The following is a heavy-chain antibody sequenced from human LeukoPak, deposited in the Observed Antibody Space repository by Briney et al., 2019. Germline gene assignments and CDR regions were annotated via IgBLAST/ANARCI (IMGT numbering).Heavy chain of an antibody. Sequence: PGGSLRLSCAASGFTFSRFLMHWVRQAPGKGLVWVSLISNDGRTTRYADSVKGRFTISRDNAKNTLYLEINSLRAEDMAVYYCARDLAGSIDYWGQGTLVTVSS. CDR1: GFTFSRFL. CDR3: ARDLAGSIDY. CDR2: ISNDGRTT. D-gene: IGHD6-19*01. V-gene: IGHV3-74*01. J-gene: IGHJ4*02.